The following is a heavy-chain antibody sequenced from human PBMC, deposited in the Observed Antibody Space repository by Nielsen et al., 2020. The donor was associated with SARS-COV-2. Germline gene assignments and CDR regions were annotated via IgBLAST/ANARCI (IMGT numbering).Heavy chain of an antibody. CDR3: AREEAYYYDSSGYYYGYYYYGMDV. V-gene: IGHV4-31*02. Sequence: WIRQPPGKGLEWIGYIYYSGSTYYNPSLKSRVTISVDTSKNQFSLKLSSVTAADTAVYYCAREEAYYYDSSGYYYGYYYYGMDVWGQGTTVTVSS. J-gene: IGHJ6*02. D-gene: IGHD3-22*01. CDR2: IYYSGST.